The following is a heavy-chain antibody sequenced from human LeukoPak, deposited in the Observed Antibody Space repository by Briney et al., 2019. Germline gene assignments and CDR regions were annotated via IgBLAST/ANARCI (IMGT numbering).Heavy chain of an antibody. CDR3: WVPATAGEGDY. D-gene: IGHD2-2*01. J-gene: IGHJ4*02. V-gene: IGHV3-30*04. CDR2: ISYDGSNK. Sequence: GGSLRLSCAAFGFTFSSYAMHWVRQAPGKGLEWVAVISYDGSNKYYADSVKGRFTISRDNAKNTLYLQMNSLRAEDTAVYYCWVPATAGEGDYWGQGTLVTASS. CDR1: GFTFSSYA.